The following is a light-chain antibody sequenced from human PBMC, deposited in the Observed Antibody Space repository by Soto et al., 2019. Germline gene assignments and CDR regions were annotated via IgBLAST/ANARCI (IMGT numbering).Light chain of an antibody. V-gene: IGKV3-15*01. CDR1: QTVSSD. CDR3: QQYNNWPQYT. Sequence: IVMTQSPATLSVSPGERATLSCRASQTVSSDLAWYQQKAGQAARLLMDGESTRAAGVPARFSGSGSGTEFTLTISRLESEDFGVYFCQQYNNWPQYTFGQGTKVDIK. J-gene: IGKJ2*01. CDR2: GES.